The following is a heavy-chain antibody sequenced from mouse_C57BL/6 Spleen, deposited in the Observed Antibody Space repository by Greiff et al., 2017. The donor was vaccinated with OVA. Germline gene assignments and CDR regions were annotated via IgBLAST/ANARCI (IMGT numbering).Heavy chain of an antibody. Sequence: VQLQQPGAELVMPGASVKLSCKASGYTFTSSWMHWVNQRPGQGLEWIGEIDPSDSYTNYNQKFKGKSTLTVDKSSSTAYMQLSSLTSEDSAVYYCVYYGSSYGYFDVWGTGTTVTVSS. J-gene: IGHJ1*03. CDR1: GYTFTSSW. D-gene: IGHD1-1*01. CDR2: IDPSDSYT. CDR3: VYYGSSYGYFDV. V-gene: IGHV1-69*01.